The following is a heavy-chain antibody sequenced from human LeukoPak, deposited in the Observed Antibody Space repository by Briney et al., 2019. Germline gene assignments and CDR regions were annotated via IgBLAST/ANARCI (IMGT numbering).Heavy chain of an antibody. Sequence: ASVKVSCKASRYTFTSYDINWVRQATGQGLEWMGWMNPNSGNTGYAQKFQGRVTMTRNTSISTAYMELSSLRSEDTAVYYCARDRTGTTSYYYMDVWGKGTTVTVSS. CDR1: RYTFTSYD. CDR2: MNPNSGNT. J-gene: IGHJ6*03. D-gene: IGHD1-7*01. V-gene: IGHV1-8*01. CDR3: ARDRTGTTSYYYMDV.